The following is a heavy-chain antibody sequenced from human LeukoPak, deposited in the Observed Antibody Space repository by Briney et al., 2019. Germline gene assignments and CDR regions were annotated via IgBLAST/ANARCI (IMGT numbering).Heavy chain of an antibody. CDR2: LKEDGSVK. CDR1: GFNFSRRW. CDR3: MAESSAPWEGY. Sequence: GSLRLSCAASGFNFSRRWMDWVRQVPGKGLEWVAKLKEDGSVKNYVDSVRGRFTVSRDKAQISLYLQMNSLRAEDTGVYYCMAESSAPWEGYWGQGALVTVSS. D-gene: IGHD1-26*01. J-gene: IGHJ4*02. V-gene: IGHV3-7*01.